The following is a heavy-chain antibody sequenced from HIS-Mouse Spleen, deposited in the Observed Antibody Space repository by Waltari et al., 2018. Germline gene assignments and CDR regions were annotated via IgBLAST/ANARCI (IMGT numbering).Heavy chain of an antibody. V-gene: IGHV3-7*01. CDR2: IKQDGSEK. CDR1: GSTFSSYW. J-gene: IGHJ4*02. CDR3: ARDGGTGDFDY. Sequence: EVQLVESGGGLVQPGGSLRLSCAASGSTFSSYWMSWVRQAPGKGLEWVANIKQDGSEKYYVDSVKGRFTISRDNAKNSLYLQMNSLRAEDTAVYYCARDGGTGDFDYWGQGTLVTVSS. D-gene: IGHD7-27*01.